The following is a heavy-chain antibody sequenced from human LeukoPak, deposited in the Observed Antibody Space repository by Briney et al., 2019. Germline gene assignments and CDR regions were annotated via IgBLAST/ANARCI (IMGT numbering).Heavy chain of an antibody. CDR2: ISGSGGST. J-gene: IGHJ4*02. D-gene: IGHD4-23*01. CDR3: EKVKTTVITPIDY. Sequence: PGGSLRLSCEASGFTFSNYAMSWVRQAPGKGLEWVSSISGSGGSTYYADSVKGRFTISRDNSKTTLYLQMNTLRVEVTAVYYCEKVKTTVITPIDYWGQGTLVTVSS. V-gene: IGHV3-23*01. CDR1: GFTFSNYA.